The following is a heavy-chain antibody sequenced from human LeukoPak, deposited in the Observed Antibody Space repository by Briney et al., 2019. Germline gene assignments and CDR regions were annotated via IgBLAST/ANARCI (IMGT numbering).Heavy chain of an antibody. D-gene: IGHD6-25*01. CDR1: GYTFTGYY. Sequence: ASVKVSCKASGYTFTGYYMHWVRQAPGQGLEWMGWINPNSGGTNYAQKSQGRVTMTRDTSISTAYMELSRLRSDDTAVYYCARGGGSPARPHDYWGQGTLVTVSS. CDR3: ARGGGSPARPHDY. J-gene: IGHJ4*02. CDR2: INPNSGGT. V-gene: IGHV1-2*02.